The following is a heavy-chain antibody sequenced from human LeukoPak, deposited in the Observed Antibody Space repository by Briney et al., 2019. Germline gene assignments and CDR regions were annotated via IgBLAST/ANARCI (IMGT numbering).Heavy chain of an antibody. Sequence: GGSLRLSCAASGFTFSSYGMHWVRQAPGKGLEWVAVIWYDGSNKYYADSVKGRFTISRDNSKNTLYLQMNSLRAEDTAVYYCARDRSPSNIVVVPAAPLDYWGQGTLATVSS. V-gene: IGHV3-33*01. CDR2: IWYDGSNK. CDR1: GFTFSSYG. J-gene: IGHJ4*02. D-gene: IGHD2-2*01. CDR3: ARDRSPSNIVVVPAAPLDY.